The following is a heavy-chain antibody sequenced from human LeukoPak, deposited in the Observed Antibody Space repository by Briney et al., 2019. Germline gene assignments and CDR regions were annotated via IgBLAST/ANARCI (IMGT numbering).Heavy chain of an antibody. CDR2: IYYSGSA. CDR1: GGSISDYS. Sequence: PSETLSLTCTVSGGSISDYSWSWIRQPPGKGLEWIGNIYYSGSANHNPSLESRVTISRDTSKNQFSLKLTSVTTADTAVYYCARAGGVKTAALDLDYWGQGTLVTVSS. J-gene: IGHJ4*02. CDR3: ARAGGVKTAALDLDY. V-gene: IGHV4-59*01. D-gene: IGHD6-25*01.